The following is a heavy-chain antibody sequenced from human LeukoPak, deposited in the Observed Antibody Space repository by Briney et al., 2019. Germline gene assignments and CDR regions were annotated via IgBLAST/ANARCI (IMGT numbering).Heavy chain of an antibody. D-gene: IGHD6-13*01. CDR3: AKDEEVSSSGLS. CDR2: ISGSGGST. CDR1: GFTFSSYA. J-gene: IGHJ4*02. Sequence: TGGSLRLSCAASGFTFSSYAMSWVRQAPGKGLEWVSAISGSGGSTYYADSVKGRFTISRDNSKNTLYLQMNSLRAEDTAVYYCAKDEEVSSSGLSWGQGTLVTVSS. V-gene: IGHV3-23*01.